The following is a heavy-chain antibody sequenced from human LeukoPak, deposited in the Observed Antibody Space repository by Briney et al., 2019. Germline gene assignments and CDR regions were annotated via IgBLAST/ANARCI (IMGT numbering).Heavy chain of an antibody. Sequence: PGGSLRLSCAASGFTFSSYTMHWIRQAPGEGLEWVSSISGSNSYIFYADSVKGRFTVSRDNAKDSLYLQMNSLRAEDTAVYYCARALTTLTYEGYWGQGTLVTVSS. CDR1: GFTFSSYT. J-gene: IGHJ4*02. CDR3: ARALTTLTYEGY. D-gene: IGHD1-1*01. V-gene: IGHV3-21*01. CDR2: ISGSNSYI.